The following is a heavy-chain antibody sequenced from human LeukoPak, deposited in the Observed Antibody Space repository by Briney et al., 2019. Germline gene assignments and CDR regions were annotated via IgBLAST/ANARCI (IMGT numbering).Heavy chain of an antibody. V-gene: IGHV3-23*01. CDR1: GFTFSNYW. CDR2: IGGSGGST. D-gene: IGHD3-10*01. Sequence: GGSLRLSCVASGFTFSNYWMTWVRQAPGKGLEWVSAIGGSGGSTYYADSVKGRFTLSRDNSKNTLYLQMDSLRAEDTAVYYCAKGLLNYYGSGSYYDYWGQGVLVTVSS. J-gene: IGHJ4*02. CDR3: AKGLLNYYGSGSYYDY.